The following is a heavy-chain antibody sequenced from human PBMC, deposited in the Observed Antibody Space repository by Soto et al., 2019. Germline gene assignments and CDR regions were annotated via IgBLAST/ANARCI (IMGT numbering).Heavy chain of an antibody. CDR2: IGAYSGNA. CDR3: AKYPPGGQHLRYTVPGSAF. CDR1: GGTYSSYT. J-gene: IGHJ6*04. V-gene: IGHV1-18*01. D-gene: IGHD5-18*01. Sequence: GVSVKPSCKASGGTYSSYTISWVRQAPGQRLEWVGWIGAYSGNANYAENLQGRVTMTIDTSTSTAYMELRSLRSDDTAVYYCAKYPPGGQHLRYTVPGSAFGGNGTTDPVSP.